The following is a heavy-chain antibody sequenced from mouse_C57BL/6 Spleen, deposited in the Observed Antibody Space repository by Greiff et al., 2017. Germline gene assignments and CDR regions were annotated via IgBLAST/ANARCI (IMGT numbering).Heavy chain of an antibody. V-gene: IGHV5-6*02. Sequence: EVKLVESGGDLVKPGGSLKLSCAASGFTFSSYGMSWVRQTPDKRLEWVATISSGGSYTYYPDSVKGRFTISRDNAKNTLYLQMSSLKSEDTAMYYCARRDYSNYTWFAYWGQGTLVTVSA. CDR2: ISSGGSYT. CDR1: GFTFSSYG. J-gene: IGHJ3*01. CDR3: ARRDYSNYTWFAY. D-gene: IGHD2-5*01.